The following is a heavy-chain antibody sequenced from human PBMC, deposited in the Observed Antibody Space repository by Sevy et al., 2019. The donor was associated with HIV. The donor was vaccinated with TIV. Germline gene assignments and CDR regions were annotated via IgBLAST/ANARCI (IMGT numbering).Heavy chain of an antibody. J-gene: IGHJ4*01. CDR1: GGSISSSGSF. CDR2: ISYVGKT. Sequence: SETLSLTCNVSGGSISSSGSFWGWIRQSPGKGLEWIGDISYVGKTNYNPSLRGRVTISRDTSNNHFSLRLKYVSAADTGVDYCAKIFAHWGQGTLVTVSS. V-gene: IGHV4-39*02. CDR3: AKIFAH.